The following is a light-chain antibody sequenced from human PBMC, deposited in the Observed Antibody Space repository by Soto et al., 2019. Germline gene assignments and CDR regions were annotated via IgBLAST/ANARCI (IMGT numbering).Light chain of an antibody. CDR2: AAS. V-gene: IGKV1-39*01. J-gene: IGKJ1*01. CDR3: QQTYSNPWT. Sequence: DIRITHSPSSLSASVGDRVTITCRASQSITNYLNWYQHKPGQAPNLLIYAASTLQAGVPSRFRGSGSGTDFTLTINNLQREDFADYFCQQTYSNPWTFGQGTKVDIK. CDR1: QSITNY.